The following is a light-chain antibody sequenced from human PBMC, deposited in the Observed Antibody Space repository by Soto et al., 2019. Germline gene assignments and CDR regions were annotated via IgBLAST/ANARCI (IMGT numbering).Light chain of an antibody. CDR1: QSVSSY. CDR2: GAS. Sequence: EIVFTQSPSTLSLSPGERATLSCRASQSVSSYLAWYQQKPGQAPRLLIYGASNRATGIPDRFSGSGSGTDFTLTISSLGPEDLAVYFCQQRSNWPRTFGQGTKVDIK. CDR3: QQRSNWPRT. V-gene: IGKV3-11*01. J-gene: IGKJ1*01.